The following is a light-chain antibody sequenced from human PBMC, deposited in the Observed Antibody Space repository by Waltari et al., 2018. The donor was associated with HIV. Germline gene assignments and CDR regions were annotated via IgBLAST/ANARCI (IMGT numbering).Light chain of an antibody. Sequence: QSALTQPASVSGSPGQSIAISCTGTSSDVGGYNYVSWYQQHPGKAPQLIIYEVTSRPSGVSHRFSGSKSGNTASLTISGLQAEDETDYYCASYVTGGTVIFGGGTKLTVV. CDR2: EVT. V-gene: IGLV2-14*01. CDR3: ASYVTGGTVI. J-gene: IGLJ2*01. CDR1: SSDVGGYNY.